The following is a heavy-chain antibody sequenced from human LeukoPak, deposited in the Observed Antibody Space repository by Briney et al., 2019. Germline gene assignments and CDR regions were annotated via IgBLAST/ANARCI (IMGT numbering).Heavy chain of an antibody. V-gene: IGHV5-51*01. Sequence: GEPLKISCKGSGYSFTSYWIGWVRQMPGKGLEWMGIIYPGDSDTKYSPSFQGQVTISADKSISTAYLQWSSLKASDTAMYYCARLGIAVAGNDAFDIWGQGTMVTVSS. J-gene: IGHJ3*02. CDR2: IYPGDSDT. CDR3: ARLGIAVAGNDAFDI. D-gene: IGHD6-19*01. CDR1: GYSFTSYW.